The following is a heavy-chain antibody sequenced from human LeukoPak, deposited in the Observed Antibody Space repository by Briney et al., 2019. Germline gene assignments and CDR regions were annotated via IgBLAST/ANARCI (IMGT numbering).Heavy chain of an antibody. CDR2: ISGSGGST. CDR1: GFTFSSYA. Sequence: PGGSLRLSCAAPGFTFSSYAMSWVRQAPGKGLEWVSAISGSGGSTYYADSVEGRFTISRDNSKNTLYLQMNSLRAEDTAVYYCAKDAYYDFWSGYPYYFDYWGQGTLVTVSS. V-gene: IGHV3-23*01. J-gene: IGHJ4*02. D-gene: IGHD3-3*01. CDR3: AKDAYYDFWSGYPYYFDY.